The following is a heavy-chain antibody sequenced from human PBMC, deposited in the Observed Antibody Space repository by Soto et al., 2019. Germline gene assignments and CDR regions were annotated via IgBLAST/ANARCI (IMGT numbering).Heavy chain of an antibody. D-gene: IGHD2-2*02. J-gene: IGHJ4*02. V-gene: IGHV4-38-2*01. CDR3: ARTCSTSCYTGVDY. CDR2: MYHAGTI. Sequence: SETLSLTCVVSGYSISSGYYWGWIRQPPGKGLEWIGSMYHAGTIYYNPSLKSRVTISVDTSKNQFSLKLSSVTAADTAVYYCARTCSTSCYTGVDYWGQGTLVTVSS. CDR1: GYSISSGYY.